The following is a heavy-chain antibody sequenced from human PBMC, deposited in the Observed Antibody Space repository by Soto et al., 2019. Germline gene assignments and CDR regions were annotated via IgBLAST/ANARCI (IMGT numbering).Heavy chain of an antibody. CDR1: GFTFSSYA. D-gene: IGHD3-22*01. Sequence: HPGGSLRLSCAASGFTFSSYAMSWVRQAPGKGLEWVSAISGSGGSTYYADSVKGRFTISRDNSKNTLYLRMNSLRAEDTAVYYCAKDTRRYYYDSSGYYPLGFDCWGQGTLVTVSS. CDR3: AKDTRRYYYDSSGYYPLGFDC. J-gene: IGHJ4*02. V-gene: IGHV3-23*01. CDR2: ISGSGGST.